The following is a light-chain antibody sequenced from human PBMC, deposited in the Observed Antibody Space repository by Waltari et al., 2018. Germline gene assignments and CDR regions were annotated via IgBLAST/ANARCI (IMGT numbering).Light chain of an antibody. CDR1: QSVSKW. J-gene: IGKJ5*01. CDR3: QNYNSDLGVT. Sequence: DIQITQSPSTLSASVGDRVTITCRASQSVSKWLAWYQQKPGKVPKLLIYQASMLEDGVPSRFRGSGSGPECTLTITSLQPDDFATYYCQNYNSDLGVTFGQGTRLEIK. CDR2: QAS. V-gene: IGKV1-5*03.